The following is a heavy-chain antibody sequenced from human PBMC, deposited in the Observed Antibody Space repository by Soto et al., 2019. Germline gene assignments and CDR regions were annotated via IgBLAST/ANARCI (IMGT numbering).Heavy chain of an antibody. V-gene: IGHV3-49*04. CDR1: GFTFNIYA. D-gene: IGHD3-16*01. CDR3: TRASSLDFDF. Sequence: PGGSLRLSCTASGFTFNIYAMHWVRQAPGKGLEWVGFIRRNAYGGTTDYAASVKGRFTISRDDSKSIAYLQMNSLRTEDTALYYCTRASSLDFDFWGQGTLVTVSS. CDR2: IRRNAYGGTT. J-gene: IGHJ4*02.